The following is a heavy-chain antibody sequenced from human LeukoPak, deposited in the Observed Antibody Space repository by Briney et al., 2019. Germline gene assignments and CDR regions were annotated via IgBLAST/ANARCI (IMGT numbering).Heavy chain of an antibody. CDR2: IIPIFGTA. CDR1: GGTFSSYA. Sequence: SVKVSCKASGGTFSSYAISWVRQAPGQGLEWMGGIIPIFGTANYAQKFQGRVTITTDESTSTAYMELSSLRPEDTAVYYCARSYLPSYSGSYYFEGWGQGTLVTVSS. CDR3: ARSYLPSYSGSYYFEG. D-gene: IGHD1-26*01. J-gene: IGHJ4*02. V-gene: IGHV1-69*05.